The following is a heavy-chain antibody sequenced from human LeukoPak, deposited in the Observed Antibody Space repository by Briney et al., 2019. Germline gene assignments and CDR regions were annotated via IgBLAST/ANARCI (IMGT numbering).Heavy chain of an antibody. CDR2: IYTSGST. V-gene: IGHV4-4*07. D-gene: IGHD4-11*01. CDR1: GGSISSYY. CDR3: AREKDSNYVVDY. J-gene: IGHJ4*02. Sequence: DPSETLSLTCTVSGGSISSYYWSWIRQPAGRELEWIGRIYTSGSTNYNPSLKSRVTMSVDTSKNQFSLKLSSVTAADTAVYYCAREKDSNYVVDYWGQGTLVTVSS.